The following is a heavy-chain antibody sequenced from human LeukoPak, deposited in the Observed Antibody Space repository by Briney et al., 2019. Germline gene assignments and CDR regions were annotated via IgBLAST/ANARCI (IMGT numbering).Heavy chain of an antibody. CDR2: IYYSGST. D-gene: IGHD2-2*01. Sequence: PSETLSLTCAVSGGSITNNNYFWGLIRQPPGKGLEWIGNIYYSGSTYYNPSLKSRVTISVDTSKNQFSLKLSSVTAADTAVYYCAGYCSSTSCSFDYWGQGTLVTVSS. CDR3: AGYCSSTSCSFDY. J-gene: IGHJ4*02. CDR1: GGSITNNNYF. V-gene: IGHV4-39*07.